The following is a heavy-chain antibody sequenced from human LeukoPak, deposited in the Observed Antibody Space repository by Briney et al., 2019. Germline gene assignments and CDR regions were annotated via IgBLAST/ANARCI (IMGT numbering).Heavy chain of an antibody. CDR3: ARDLGPYIVVVPAAPFGY. CDR1: GFTFSSYS. Sequence: GGSLRLSCAASGFTFSSYSMNWVRQAPGKGLEWVSSTSSSSSYIYYADSVKGRFTISRDNAKNSLYLQMNSLRAEDTAVYYCARDLGPYIVVVPAAPFGYWGQGTLVTVSS. CDR2: TSSSSSYI. D-gene: IGHD2-2*01. J-gene: IGHJ4*02. V-gene: IGHV3-21*01.